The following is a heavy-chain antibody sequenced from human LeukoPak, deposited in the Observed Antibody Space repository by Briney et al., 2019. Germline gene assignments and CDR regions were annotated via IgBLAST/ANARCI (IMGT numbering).Heavy chain of an antibody. V-gene: IGHV4-39*07. CDR2: INHSGST. Sequence: SETLSLTCTVSGGSISSSSYYWGWIRQPPGKGLEWIGEINHSGSTNYNPSLKSRVTISVDTSKNQFSLKLSSVTAADTAVYYCARVDPASAFDIWGQGTMVTVSS. J-gene: IGHJ3*02. CDR3: ARVDPASAFDI. CDR1: GGSISSSSYY.